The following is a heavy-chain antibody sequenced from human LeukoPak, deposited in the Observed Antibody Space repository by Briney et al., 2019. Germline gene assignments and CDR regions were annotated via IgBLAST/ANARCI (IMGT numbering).Heavy chain of an antibody. J-gene: IGHJ4*02. V-gene: IGHV4-34*01. D-gene: IGHD2-15*01. CDR1: GGSFSGYY. CDR2: INHSGRT. CDR3: ARGAEFYCSGGSCYSSYFDY. Sequence: PSETLSLTCAVYGGSFSGYYWSWIRQPPGKGLEWIGEINHSGRTNYNPSLKSRVTISVDTSKNQFSLKLSSVTAADTAVYYCARGAEFYCSGGSCYSSYFDYWGQGTLVTVSS.